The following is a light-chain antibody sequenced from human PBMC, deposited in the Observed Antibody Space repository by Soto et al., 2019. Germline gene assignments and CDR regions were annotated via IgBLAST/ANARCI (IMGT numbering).Light chain of an antibody. V-gene: IGKV3-15*01. CDR3: QPYNNLPLT. Sequence: VMTQSPATLSASPGEVVTLSCRANQDIGDTLAWYQHKPGQTPRLLIYDTSTRATGVPARFSGSRSGPEFTLTISSLQSEDFAIYYCQPYNNLPLTFGGGTKVESK. J-gene: IGKJ4*01. CDR2: DTS. CDR1: QDIGDT.